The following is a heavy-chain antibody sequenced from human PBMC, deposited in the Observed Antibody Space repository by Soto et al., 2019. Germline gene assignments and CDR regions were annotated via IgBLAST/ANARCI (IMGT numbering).Heavy chain of an antibody. Sequence: ASVKVSCKGSGYGFTTYGITWVRQAPGQGLEWMAWISAHNGNTNYAQKLQGRVTVTRDTSTSTAYMELRSLRSDDTAVYYCARGRYFDYWGQGTLVTVSS. CDR1: GYGFTTYG. V-gene: IGHV1-18*01. CDR2: ISAHNGNT. J-gene: IGHJ4*02. CDR3: ARGRYFDY.